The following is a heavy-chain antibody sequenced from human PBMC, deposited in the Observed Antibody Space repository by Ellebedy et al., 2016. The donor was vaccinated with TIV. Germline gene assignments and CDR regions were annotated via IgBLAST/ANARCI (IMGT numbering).Heavy chain of an antibody. J-gene: IGHJ4*02. CDR1: GFTFSSYA. Sequence: GGSLRLSXAASGFTFSSYALSWVRQAPGKGLGWVSAISGSAVSTYYADSVKGRFTISRDNSKNTLYLQMNSLRAEDTAVYYCAKGYDILTGYSRWGQGTLVTVSS. CDR2: ISGSAVST. D-gene: IGHD3-9*01. V-gene: IGHV3-23*01. CDR3: AKGYDILTGYSR.